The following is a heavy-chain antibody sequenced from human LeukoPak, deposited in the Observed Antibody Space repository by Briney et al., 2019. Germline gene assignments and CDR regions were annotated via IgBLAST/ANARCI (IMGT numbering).Heavy chain of an antibody. CDR2: ISGSGGST. D-gene: IGHD5-24*01. J-gene: IGHJ4*02. CDR3: AKRGMTTIKEGFDY. Sequence: PGGSLRLSCAASGFTVSSNYMSWVRQAPGKGLEWVSAISGSGGSTYYADSVKGRFTISRDNSKNTLYLQMNSLRAEDTAVYYCAKRGMTTIKEGFDYWGQGTLVTVSS. CDR1: GFTVSSNY. V-gene: IGHV3-23*01.